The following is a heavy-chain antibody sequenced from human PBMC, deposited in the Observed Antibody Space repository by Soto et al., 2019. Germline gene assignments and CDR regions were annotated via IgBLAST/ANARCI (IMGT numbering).Heavy chain of an antibody. CDR1: GASIRSGGYY. J-gene: IGHJ6*02. CDR3: ATIGVSGYLAV. Sequence: SETLSLTCTVSGASIRSGGYYWSWIRQRPGKGLEWIAYIFYTGSAYYNPSLESRLSISIDRSKNQISLKLSSVSAADTAVYYCATIGVSGYLAVWGQGTTVTVSS. V-gene: IGHV4-31*03. D-gene: IGHD3-16*02. CDR2: IFYTGSA.